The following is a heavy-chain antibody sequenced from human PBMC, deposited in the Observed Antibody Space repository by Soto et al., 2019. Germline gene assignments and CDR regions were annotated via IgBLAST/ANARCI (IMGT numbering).Heavy chain of an antibody. J-gene: IGHJ6*02. Sequence: ASVKVSCEASGSSVTTHVIDWLRQAPGQGLEWMGWISAYNGKTNYAQKLQGRVTMTTDTSTSTAYMELRSLRSDDTAVYYCARDNGFGESDVWGQGTTVTVSS. D-gene: IGHD3-10*01. CDR1: GSSVTTHV. CDR2: ISAYNGKT. CDR3: ARDNGFGESDV. V-gene: IGHV1-18*01.